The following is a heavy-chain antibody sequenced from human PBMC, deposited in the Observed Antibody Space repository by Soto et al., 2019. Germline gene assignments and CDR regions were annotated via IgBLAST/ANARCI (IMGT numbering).Heavy chain of an antibody. CDR2: IIPIFGTA. CDR3: ARGEYQLLRDYYYYYGMDV. CDR1: GGTFSSYA. Sequence: SVKVSCKASGGTFSSYAISWVRQAPGQGLEWMGGIIPIFGTANYAQKFQGRVTITADESTSTAYMELSSLRSEDTAVYYCARGEYQLLRDYYYYYGMDVWGQRTTVTVSS. V-gene: IGHV1-69*13. D-gene: IGHD2-2*01. J-gene: IGHJ6*02.